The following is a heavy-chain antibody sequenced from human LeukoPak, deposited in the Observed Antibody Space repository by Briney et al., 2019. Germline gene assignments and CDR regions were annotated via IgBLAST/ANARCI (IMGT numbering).Heavy chain of an antibody. CDR1: GGTFSSYA. CDR2: IIPIFGTA. J-gene: IGHJ4*02. V-gene: IGHV1-69*13. Sequence: SVKVSCKASGGTFSSYAISWVRQAPGQGLEWMGGIIPIFGTANYAQKFQGRVTITADESTSTAYMGLSSLRSEDAAVYYCATPSGAVAGTYYFDYWGQGTLVTVSS. D-gene: IGHD6-19*01. CDR3: ATPSGAVAGTYYFDY.